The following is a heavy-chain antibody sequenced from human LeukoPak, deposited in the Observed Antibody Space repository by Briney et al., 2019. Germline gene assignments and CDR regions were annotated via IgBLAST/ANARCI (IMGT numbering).Heavy chain of an antibody. Sequence: GGSLRLSCAASGCTFSSYGMHWVRQAPGKGLEWVAVISYDGSNKYYADSVKGRFTISRDNSKNTLCLQMNSLRAEDTAVYYCAKGASMTTVTTPDYWGQGTLVTVSS. V-gene: IGHV3-30*18. CDR1: GCTFSSYG. J-gene: IGHJ4*02. CDR2: ISYDGSNK. CDR3: AKGASMTTVTTPDY. D-gene: IGHD4-17*01.